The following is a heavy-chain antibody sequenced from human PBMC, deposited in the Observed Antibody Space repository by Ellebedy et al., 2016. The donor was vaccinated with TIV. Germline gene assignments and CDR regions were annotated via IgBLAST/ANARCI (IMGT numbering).Heavy chain of an antibody. CDR1: GFTFSSYA. CDR3: AKKRQVYYYDSSGHGTIDWFDP. D-gene: IGHD3-22*01. CDR2: ISGSGGST. Sequence: GGSLRLSXAASGFTFSSYAMSWVRQAPGKGLEWVSAISGSGGSTYYADSVKGRFTISRDNSKNTLYLQMNSLRAEDTAVYYCAKKRQVYYYDSSGHGTIDWFDPWGQGTLVTVSS. V-gene: IGHV3-23*01. J-gene: IGHJ5*02.